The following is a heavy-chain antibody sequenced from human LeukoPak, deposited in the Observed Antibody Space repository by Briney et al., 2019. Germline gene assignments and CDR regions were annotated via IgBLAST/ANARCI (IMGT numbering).Heavy chain of an antibody. J-gene: IGHJ4*02. CDR3: ARRRWYDDY. Sequence: APVKVSCKASGYTFTSYYINWGRQAPGQGLEWMGWISAYNGNTNYAQKLQGRVTMTTDTSTSTAYMELRSLRSDDTAVYYCARRRWYDDYWGQGTLVTVSS. V-gene: IGHV1-18*01. CDR1: GYTFTSYY. CDR2: ISAYNGNT. D-gene: IGHD6-13*01.